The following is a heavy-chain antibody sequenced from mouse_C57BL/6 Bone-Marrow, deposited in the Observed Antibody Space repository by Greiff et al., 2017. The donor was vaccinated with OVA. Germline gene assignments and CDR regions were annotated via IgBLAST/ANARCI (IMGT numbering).Heavy chain of an antibody. V-gene: IGHV1-81*01. J-gene: IGHJ2*01. CDR2: IYPRSGNT. D-gene: IGHD1-1*01. Sequence: QVQLQQSGAELARPGASVKLSCKASGYTFTSYGISWVKQRTGQGLEWIGEIYPRSGNTYYNEKFKGKATLTADKSSSTAYMELRSLTSEDSAVYFCARSRAGVTTVDFDYWGQGTTLTVSS. CDR1: GYTFTSYG. CDR3: ARSRAGVTTVDFDY.